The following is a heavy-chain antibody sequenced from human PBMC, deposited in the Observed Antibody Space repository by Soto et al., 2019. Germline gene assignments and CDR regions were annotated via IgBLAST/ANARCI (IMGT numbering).Heavy chain of an antibody. J-gene: IGHJ4*02. Sequence: QVHLEESGGRVVQPGTSLRLSCAASGFTFSDYAMHWIRQPPGKGLEWVAIISYEGREKYYSDSVKGRFTISRDNSKNTVYLQRNSVRGDDTAVYYCARTYYDFWSGFSDWGQGALVTVSS. CDR1: GFTFSDYA. CDR3: ARTYYDFWSGFSD. CDR2: ISYEGREK. V-gene: IGHV3-30*03. D-gene: IGHD3-3*01.